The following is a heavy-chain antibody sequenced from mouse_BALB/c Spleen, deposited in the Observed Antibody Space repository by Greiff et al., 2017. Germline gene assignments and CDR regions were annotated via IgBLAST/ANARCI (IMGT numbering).Heavy chain of an antibody. V-gene: IGHV3-2*02. Sequence: EVMLVESGPGLVKPSQSLSLTCTVTGYSITSDYAWNWIRQFPGNKLEWMGYISYSGSTSYNPSLKSRISITRDTSKNQFFLQLNSVTTEDTATYYCARQATMEAWFAYWGQGTLVTVSA. CDR3: ARQATMEAWFAY. CDR1: GYSITSDYA. D-gene: IGHD2-1*01. J-gene: IGHJ3*01. CDR2: ISYSGST.